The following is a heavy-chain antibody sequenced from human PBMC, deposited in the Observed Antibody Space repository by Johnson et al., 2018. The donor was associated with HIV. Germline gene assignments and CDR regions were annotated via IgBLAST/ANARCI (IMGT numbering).Heavy chain of an antibody. CDR2: IKQDGSEK. J-gene: IGHJ3*02. D-gene: IGHD6-19*01. Sequence: VQLVESGGGMVQPGRSMRLSCAASGFTFSSYWMSWVRQAPGKGLEWVANIKQDGSEKYYVDSVKGRFTISRDNAKNSLYLQMNSLRAEDTAVDYCAKDPGRQWLVMCAFDIWGQGTMVTVSS. CDR3: AKDPGRQWLVMCAFDI. V-gene: IGHV3-7*03. CDR1: GFTFSSYW.